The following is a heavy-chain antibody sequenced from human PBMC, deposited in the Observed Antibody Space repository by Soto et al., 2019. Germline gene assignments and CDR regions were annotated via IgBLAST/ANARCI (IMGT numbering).Heavy chain of an antibody. Sequence: TLSLTCAVYGGSFSGYYWSWIRQPPGKGLEWIGEINHSGSTNYNPSLKSRVTISVDTSKNQFSLKLSSVTAADTAVYYLSRSLLQPGNDYGDYSDYYYMDVWGKGTTVTVSS. J-gene: IGHJ6*03. CDR3: SRSLLQPGNDYGDYSDYYYMDV. V-gene: IGHV4-34*01. D-gene: IGHD4-17*01. CDR1: GGSFSGYY. CDR2: INHSGST.